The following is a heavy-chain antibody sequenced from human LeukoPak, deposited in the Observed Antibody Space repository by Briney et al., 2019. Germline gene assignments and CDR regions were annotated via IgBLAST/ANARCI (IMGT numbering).Heavy chain of an antibody. D-gene: IGHD4/OR15-4a*01. CDR3: ARERPRDYGDLTRGYYYYYYMDV. J-gene: IGHJ6*03. CDR2: IYTSGST. Sequence: KTSETLSLTCTVSGGSISSGSYYWSWIRQPAGKGLEWIGRIYTSGSTNYNPSLKSRVTISVDTSKNQFSLKLSSVTAADTAVYYCARERPRDYGDLTRGYYYYYYMDVWGKGTTVTISS. CDR1: GGSISSGSYY. V-gene: IGHV4-61*02.